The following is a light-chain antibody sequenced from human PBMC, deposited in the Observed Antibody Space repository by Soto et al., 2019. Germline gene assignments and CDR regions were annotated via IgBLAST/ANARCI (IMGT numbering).Light chain of an antibody. CDR3: SSYTSSAPPYV. Sequence: QSVLTQPASVSGSPGQSITISCTGTSSDVGGYNYVSWYQQHPGKAPKLIIYDVSDRPSGVSSRFSGSKSGNTASLTISGLQPEDEADYYCSSYTSSAPPYVFGTGTKVTVL. CDR2: DVS. CDR1: SSDVGGYNY. V-gene: IGLV2-14*01. J-gene: IGLJ1*01.